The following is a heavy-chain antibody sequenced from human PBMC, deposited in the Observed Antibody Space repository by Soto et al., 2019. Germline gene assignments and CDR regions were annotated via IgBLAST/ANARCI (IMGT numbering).Heavy chain of an antibody. J-gene: IGHJ4*02. CDR3: ARDVDGTAYFDY. D-gene: IGHD1-1*01. V-gene: IGHV4-59*01. CDR2: IYYSGRT. CDR1: GGSISSYY. Sequence: SATLSLTCPVSGGSISSYYRGWIRQPPVKGLEWIGDIYYSGRTNYNPSLKSQVTLSVDTSSVQFSRKVSSVTAAYTAVYCCARDVDGTAYFDYWGQGTLVTVSS.